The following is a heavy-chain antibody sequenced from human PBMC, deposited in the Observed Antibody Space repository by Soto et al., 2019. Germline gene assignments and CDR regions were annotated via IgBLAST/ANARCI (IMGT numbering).Heavy chain of an antibody. D-gene: IGHD6-19*01. CDR2: ISSSSSTI. Sequence: GGSLRLSCAASGFTFSSYSMNWVRQAPGKGLEWVSYISSSSSTIYYADSVKGRFTISRDNAKNSLYLQMNSLRAEDTAVYYCARTPSSGWYDEGNWGQGTLVTVSS. CDR3: ARTPSSGWYDEGN. J-gene: IGHJ4*02. CDR1: GFTFSSYS. V-gene: IGHV3-48*04.